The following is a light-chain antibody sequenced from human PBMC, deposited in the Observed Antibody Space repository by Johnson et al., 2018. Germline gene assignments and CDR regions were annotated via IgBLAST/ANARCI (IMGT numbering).Light chain of an antibody. J-gene: IGLJ1*01. CDR1: SSNIGNNY. V-gene: IGLV1-51*02. CDR3: GTWDSSLSAGNV. Sequence: QSVLTQPPSVSAAPGQKVTISCSGSSSNIGNNYVSWYQQLTGTATKLLIYENNKRPSGIPDRFSGSKSGTSATLGITGLQTGDEADYYCGTWDSSLSAGNVFGTGTKVTVL. CDR2: ENN.